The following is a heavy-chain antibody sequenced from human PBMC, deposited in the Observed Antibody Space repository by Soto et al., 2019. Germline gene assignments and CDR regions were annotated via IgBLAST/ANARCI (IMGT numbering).Heavy chain of an antibody. CDR3: ARDIRYLYYGMDA. CDR2: TSSTGKNI. V-gene: IGHV3-21*01. Sequence: GGSLRLSCAASGFTFNTYSRNWVRQAPGKGLEWVSSTSSTGKNIDYADSVKGRFTISRENAKNSLYLQMNSLRAEDTAVYYCARDIRYLYYGMDAWGQGTTVTVSS. J-gene: IGHJ6*02. D-gene: IGHD4-17*01. CDR1: GFTFNTYS.